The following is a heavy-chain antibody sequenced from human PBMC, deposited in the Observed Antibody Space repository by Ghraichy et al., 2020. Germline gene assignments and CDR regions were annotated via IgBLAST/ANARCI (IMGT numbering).Heavy chain of an antibody. Sequence: ESLNISCTVSGVSINNNNYYWGWIRQPPGKGLEWVGSLYYGGNTYYNSSLRSRVTMSVDPSKNQLSLKLRSATAADTAVYYCARHPAALGATSVDFWGQGTLVTVSS. CDR3: ARHPAALGATSVDF. CDR2: LYYGGNT. J-gene: IGHJ4*02. CDR1: GVSINNNNYY. V-gene: IGHV4-39*01. D-gene: IGHD1-26*01.